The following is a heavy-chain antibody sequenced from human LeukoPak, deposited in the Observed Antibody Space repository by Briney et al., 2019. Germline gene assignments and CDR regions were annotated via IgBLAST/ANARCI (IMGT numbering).Heavy chain of an antibody. CDR1: GFTVSSNY. Sequence: GGSLRLSCAASGFTVSSNYMSWVRQAPGKGLEWVSVIYSGGSTYYADSVKGRFTISRDNSKNTLYLQMNSLRAEDTAVYYCARDGTYYYDSSGYYYVGAFDIWGQGTTVTVSS. J-gene: IGHJ3*02. CDR3: ARDGTYYYDSSGYYYVGAFDI. CDR2: IYSGGST. D-gene: IGHD3-22*01. V-gene: IGHV3-66*02.